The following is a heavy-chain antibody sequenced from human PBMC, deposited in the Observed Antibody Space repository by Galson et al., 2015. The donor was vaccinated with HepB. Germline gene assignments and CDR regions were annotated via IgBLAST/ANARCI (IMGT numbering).Heavy chain of an antibody. V-gene: IGHV3-15*01. D-gene: IGHD3-22*01. Sequence: SLRLSCAASGFTFSNAWMSWVRQAPGKGLEWVGRIKSKTDGGTTDYAAPVKGRFTISRDDSKNTLYLQMNSLKTEDTAVYYCTTDIFYYDSSGYYYRDYWGQGPLVTVSS. CDR1: GFTFSNAW. J-gene: IGHJ4*02. CDR2: IKSKTDGGTT. CDR3: TTDIFYYDSSGYYYRDY.